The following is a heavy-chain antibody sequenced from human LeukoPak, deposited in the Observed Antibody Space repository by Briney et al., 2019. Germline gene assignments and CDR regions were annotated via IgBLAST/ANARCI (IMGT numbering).Heavy chain of an antibody. CDR2: TSAYNGNT. Sequence: GASVKVSCKASGYTFTSYGISWVRQAPGQGLEWMGWTSAYNGNTNFAQKFQGRVTMTTDTSTRTAYMELRSLRSDDTAVYYCVGTNDYGDYWLAPWGQGTLVTAS. V-gene: IGHV1-18*01. CDR1: GYTFTSYG. J-gene: IGHJ5*02. CDR3: VGTNDYGDYWLAP. D-gene: IGHD4-17*01.